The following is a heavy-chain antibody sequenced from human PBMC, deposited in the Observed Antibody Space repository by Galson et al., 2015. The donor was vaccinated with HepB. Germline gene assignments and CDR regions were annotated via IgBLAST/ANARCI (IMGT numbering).Heavy chain of an antibody. J-gene: IGHJ2*01. Sequence: SLRLSCAASGFTFSSYSMNWVRQAPGKGLEWVSSISSSSSYIYYADSVKGRFTISRDNAKNSLYLQMNSLRAEDTAVYYCAREADQSIRYFDWLMHWYFDLGGRGTLVTVSS. CDR1: GFTFSSYS. CDR3: AREADQSIRYFDWLMHWYFDL. V-gene: IGHV3-21*01. CDR2: ISSSSSYI. D-gene: IGHD3-9*01.